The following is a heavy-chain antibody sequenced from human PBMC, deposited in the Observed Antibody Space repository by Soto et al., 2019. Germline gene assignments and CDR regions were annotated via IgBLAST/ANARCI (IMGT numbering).Heavy chain of an antibody. Sequence: EVQLVESGGGLVQPGGSLRLSCAASGFTFSTSWMHWVRQAAGKGLVWVSRINSDARTTNYADTVKGRLTISRDNAKNVLYLQMDSLTAEDTAVYYCARGPNCWFGYDYWGQGTLVTVSS. J-gene: IGHJ4*02. CDR2: INSDARTT. D-gene: IGHD3-10*01. V-gene: IGHV3-74*01. CDR1: GFTFSTSW. CDR3: ARGPNCWFGYDY.